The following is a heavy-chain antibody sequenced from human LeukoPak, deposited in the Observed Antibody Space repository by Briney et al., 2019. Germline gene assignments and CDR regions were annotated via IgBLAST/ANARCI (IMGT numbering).Heavy chain of an antibody. J-gene: IGHJ4*02. CDR3: AREPCGGDCYSLDY. CDR2: ISSSSSTI. Sequence: PGGSLRLSCAASGFTFSSYSMNWVRQAPGKGLEWVSYISSSSSTIYYADSVKGRFTISRDNAKNSLYLQMNSLRDEDTAVYYCAREPCGGDCYSLDYWGKGTLVTVSS. D-gene: IGHD2-21*02. V-gene: IGHV3-48*02. CDR1: GFTFSSYS.